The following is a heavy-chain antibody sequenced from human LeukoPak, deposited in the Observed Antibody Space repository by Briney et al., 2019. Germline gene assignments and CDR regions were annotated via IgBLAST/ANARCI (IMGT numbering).Heavy chain of an antibody. D-gene: IGHD2-15*01. CDR3: ARPAADAEYFQH. CDR1: GGTFSSYT. Sequence: GSSVKVPCKASGGTFSSYTIGWVRQAPGQGLEWMGRIIPILGIANYAQKFQGRVTITADKSTSTAYMELSSLRSEDTAVYYCARPAADAEYFQHWGQGTLVTVSS. J-gene: IGHJ1*01. CDR2: IIPILGIA. V-gene: IGHV1-69*02.